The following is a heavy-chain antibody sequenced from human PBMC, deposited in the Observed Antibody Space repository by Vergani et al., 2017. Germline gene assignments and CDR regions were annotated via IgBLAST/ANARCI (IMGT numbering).Heavy chain of an antibody. Sequence: QVQLQESGPGLVKPSQTLSLTCTVSGGSISSGGYYWSWIRQHPGKGLEWIGYIYYSGSTYYNPSLKSRVTISVDTSKNQFSLKLSSVTAADTAVYSCARGSQVRGVNWFDPWGQGTLVTVSS. CDR3: ARGSQVRGVNWFDP. CDR2: IYYSGST. V-gene: IGHV4-31*03. J-gene: IGHJ5*02. D-gene: IGHD3-10*01. CDR1: GGSISSGGYY.